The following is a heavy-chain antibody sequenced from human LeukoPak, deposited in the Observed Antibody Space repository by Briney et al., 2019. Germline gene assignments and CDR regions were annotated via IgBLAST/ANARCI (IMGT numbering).Heavy chain of an antibody. CDR2: IKKTGSET. CDR1: GFTSSTYW. D-gene: IGHD2-15*01. Sequence: GGSLTLSCAASGFTSSTYWMSWVRQAPGKGLEWVAYIKKTGSETYYVDSVKGRFTITRDNTRNSLFLQMYSLRAEDTAVYFCAREDGYCSGGNCYSYFDSWGQGTLVTVSS. V-gene: IGHV3-7*01. CDR3: AREDGYCSGGNCYSYFDS. J-gene: IGHJ4*02.